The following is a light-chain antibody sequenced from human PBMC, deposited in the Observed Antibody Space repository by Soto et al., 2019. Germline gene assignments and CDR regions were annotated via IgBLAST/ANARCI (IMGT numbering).Light chain of an antibody. V-gene: IGLV2-23*02. CDR1: SSDVGKYNL. CDR2: EVS. CDR3: CSYAGSSTVV. Sequence: QSALTQPASVSGSPGQSITISCTGTSSDVGKYNLVSWYQQHPGKAPKLMIYEVSKRPSGISNRFSGSKSGNTASLTLSGLQAEDEADYYCCSYAGSSTVVFGGGTKLTVL. J-gene: IGLJ3*02.